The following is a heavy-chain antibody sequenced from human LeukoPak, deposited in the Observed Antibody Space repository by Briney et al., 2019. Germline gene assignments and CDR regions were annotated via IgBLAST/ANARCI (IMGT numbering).Heavy chain of an antibody. CDR3: ARDMVRGYIAFDP. V-gene: IGHV1-46*01. CDR1: GYTFTSYY. CDR2: INPSGGST. D-gene: IGHD3-10*01. J-gene: IGHJ5*02. Sequence: ASVKVSCKASGYTFTSYYMHWVRQAPGQGLEWMGIINPSGGSTSYAQKFQGRVTMTTDTSTSTAYMELRSLRSDDTAVYYCARDMVRGYIAFDPWGQGTLVTVSS.